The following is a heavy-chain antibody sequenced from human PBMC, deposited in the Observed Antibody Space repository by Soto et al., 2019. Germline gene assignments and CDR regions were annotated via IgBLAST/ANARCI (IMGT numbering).Heavy chain of an antibody. D-gene: IGHD2-15*01. V-gene: IGHV4-61*01. CDR3: AREYCSGGSCYWFVP. J-gene: IGHJ5*02. CDR1: GGSVSSGSYY. Sequence: PSETLSLTCTVSGGSVSSGSYYWSWIRQPPGKGLEWIGYIYYSRSTNYNPSLKSRVTISVDTSKNQFSLKLSSVTAADTAVYYCAREYCSGGSCYWFVPWGQGTLVTVSS. CDR2: IYYSRST.